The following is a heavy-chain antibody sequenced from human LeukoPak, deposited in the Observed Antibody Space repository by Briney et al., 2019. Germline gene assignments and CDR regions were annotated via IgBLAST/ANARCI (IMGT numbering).Heavy chain of an antibody. CDR3: ARDLEIGSSSYYFDY. Sequence: GGSLRLSCAASGFTFSTYGMHWVRQAPGKGLEWVAVIWYDGSNKYYADSVRGRYTISRDNFKNTLYLQMNSLRAEDTAVYYCARDLEIGSSSYYFDYWGQGTLVTVSS. V-gene: IGHV3-33*01. CDR2: IWYDGSNK. CDR1: GFTFSTYG. J-gene: IGHJ4*02. D-gene: IGHD3-3*01.